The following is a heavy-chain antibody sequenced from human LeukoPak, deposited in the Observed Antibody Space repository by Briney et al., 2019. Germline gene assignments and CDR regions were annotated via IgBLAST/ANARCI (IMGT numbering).Heavy chain of an antibody. CDR2: ISSSSYI. V-gene: IGHV3-21*01. J-gene: IGHJ4*02. CDR1: GFTFSSYS. CDR3: ARDLSHYDFWCQDFDY. D-gene: IGHD3-3*01. Sequence: GGSLRLSCAASGFTFSSYSMNWVRQAPGKGLEWVSSISSSSYIYYADSVKGRFTISRDNAKNSLYLQMNSLRAEDTAVYYCARDLSHYDFWCQDFDYWGQGTLVTVSS.